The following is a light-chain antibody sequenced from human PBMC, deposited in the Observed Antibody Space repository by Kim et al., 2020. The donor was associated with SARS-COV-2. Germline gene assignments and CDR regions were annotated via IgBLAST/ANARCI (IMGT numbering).Light chain of an antibody. J-gene: IGLJ3*02. CDR1: NNNVGDQG. Sequence: QAGLTQSPSVSKGLRQTATLTCTGNNNNVGDQGAAWLQLHQGHTPKLLSDRINLRPSGISARFSASRSGNTASLTITGLQPEDEADYYCSAWDSSLNAWVFGGGTQLTVL. CDR2: RIN. CDR3: SAWDSSLNAWV. V-gene: IGLV10-54*04.